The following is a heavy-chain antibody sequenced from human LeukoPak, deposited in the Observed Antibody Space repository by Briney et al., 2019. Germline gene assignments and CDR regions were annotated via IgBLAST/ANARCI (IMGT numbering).Heavy chain of an antibody. CDR2: INHSGSS. CDR1: GGSFSGYY. D-gene: IGHD3-10*01. CDR3: ARHLGRAGGLRLLWFGDPQPPNWFDP. J-gene: IGHJ5*02. Sequence: SETLSLTCAVYGGSFSGYYWSWIRQPPGKGLEWIGEINHSGSSNYNPSLKSRVTISVDTSKNQFSLKLSSVTAADTAVYYCARHLGRAGGLRLLWFGDPQPPNWFDPWGQGTLVTVSS. V-gene: IGHV4-34*01.